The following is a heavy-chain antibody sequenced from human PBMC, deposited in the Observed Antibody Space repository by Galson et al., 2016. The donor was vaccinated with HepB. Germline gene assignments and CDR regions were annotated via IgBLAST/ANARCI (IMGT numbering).Heavy chain of an antibody. J-gene: IGHJ6*02. CDR2: ISFDGSYK. CDR1: GFTFSSYG. CDR3: AKTTALLAYYYYGMDV. Sequence: SLRLSCAASGFTFSSYGMHWVRQAPGKGLEWVAVISFDGSYKYYADSVKGRFTISRDNSKNTIYLQMSSLRAEDTAVYYCAKTTALLAYYYYGMDVWGQGTLVTVSS. D-gene: IGHD4-11*01. V-gene: IGHV3-30*18.